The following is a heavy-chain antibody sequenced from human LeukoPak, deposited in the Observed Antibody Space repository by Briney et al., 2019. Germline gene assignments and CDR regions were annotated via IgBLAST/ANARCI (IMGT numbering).Heavy chain of an antibody. CDR2: ISYDGTNK. CDR1: GFTFSSYA. CDR3: AKDQGHIVVVSNFDY. Sequence: GGSLRLSCAASGFTFSSYAMHWVRQAPGKGLEWVTIISYDGTNKYYADSVKGRFTISRDNSKNTLFLQMNSLRAEDTAVYYCAKDQGHIVVVSNFDYWGQGTLVTVSS. D-gene: IGHD2-21*01. J-gene: IGHJ4*02. V-gene: IGHV3-30*04.